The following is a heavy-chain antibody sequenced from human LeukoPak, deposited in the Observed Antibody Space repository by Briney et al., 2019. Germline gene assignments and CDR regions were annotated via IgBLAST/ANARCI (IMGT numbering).Heavy chain of an antibody. V-gene: IGHV3-74*01. Sequence: GGSLRLSCEASGFTLSNYCMYWVREAPGKGLVWVSCIDSDGSSTIYADSVRGRFTISRDNAKNTLYLQMNSLRADDTAVYYCARTSSGWAPPQPAWYFDLWGRGTLVTVSS. CDR3: ARTSSGWAPPQPAWYFDL. J-gene: IGHJ2*01. D-gene: IGHD6-19*01. CDR1: GFTLSNYC. CDR2: IDSDGSST.